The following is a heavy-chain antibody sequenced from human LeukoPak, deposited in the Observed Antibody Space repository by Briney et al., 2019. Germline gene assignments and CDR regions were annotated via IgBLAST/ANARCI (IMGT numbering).Heavy chain of an antibody. CDR1: GFTFSSYS. CDR2: ISSSSTYI. V-gene: IGHV3-21*01. D-gene: IGHD6-6*01. CDR3: ARDPLEDSSEYFQH. J-gene: IGHJ1*01. Sequence: GGSLRLSCAASGFTFSSYSMNWVRQAPGKGLEWVSSISSSSTYIYYADSVKGRFTISRDNAKNSLYLQMNSLRAEDTAVYYCARDPLEDSSEYFQHWGQGTLVTVSS.